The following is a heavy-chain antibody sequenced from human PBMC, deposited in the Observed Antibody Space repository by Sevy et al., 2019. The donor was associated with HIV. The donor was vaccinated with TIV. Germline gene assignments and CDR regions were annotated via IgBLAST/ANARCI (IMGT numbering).Heavy chain of an antibody. CDR2: INQDGSQK. D-gene: IGHD3-10*01. CDR3: ARVRVEGFWEMLSY. CDR1: GFTFSGYW. V-gene: IGHV3-7*01. Sequence: GGSLRLSCAASGFTFSGYWMTWVRQAPGKGLEWLANINQDGSQKNYVDSVKGRFTISRDNAKNSVYLQMNSLTVDDTAVYYCARVRVEGFWEMLSYWGQGTLVTVSS. J-gene: IGHJ4*02.